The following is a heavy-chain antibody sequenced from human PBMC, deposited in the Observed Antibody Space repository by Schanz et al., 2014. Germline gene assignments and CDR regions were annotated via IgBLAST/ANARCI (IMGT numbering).Heavy chain of an antibody. CDR2: IKHSGST. CDR1: SGSFSGYY. D-gene: IGHD6-13*01. V-gene: IGHV4-34*01. Sequence: QVQLQPWGAGLLKPSETLSLSCAVYSGSFSGYYWSWIRQPPGKGLEWIGEIKHSGSTNSNPSLKSGATISLHPPKTQFSLKRSSVTAADTAVYYCARGPDSTSADVTRGRRRYYFDYWGQGTLVTVSS. CDR3: ARGPDSTSADVTRGRRRYYFDY. J-gene: IGHJ4*02.